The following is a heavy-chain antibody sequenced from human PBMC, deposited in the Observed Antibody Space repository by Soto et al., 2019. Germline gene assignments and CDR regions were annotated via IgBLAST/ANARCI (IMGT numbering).Heavy chain of an antibody. CDR2: IIPIFGTA. CDR1: GGTFSSYA. J-gene: IGHJ6*02. Sequence: ASVKVSCKASGGTFSSYAISWVRQAPGEGLEWMGGIIPIFGTANYAQKFQGRVTITADESTSTAYMELSSLRSEDTAVYYCARGAAAGPYYYYGMDVWGQGTTVTVSS. CDR3: ARGAAAGPYYYYGMDV. V-gene: IGHV1-69*13. D-gene: IGHD6-13*01.